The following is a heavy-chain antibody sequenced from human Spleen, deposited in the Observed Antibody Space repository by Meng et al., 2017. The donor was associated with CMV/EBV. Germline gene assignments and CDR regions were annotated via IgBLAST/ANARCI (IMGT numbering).Heavy chain of an antibody. D-gene: IGHD4-17*01. J-gene: IGHJ4*02. CDR3: ARGPDYGDYPYYFDY. CDR2: ISSSSSTI. CDR1: GSSFSRYS. Sequence: GESLKISCAASGSSFSRYSMNWVRQAPGKGLEWVSSISSSSSTIYYADSVKGRFTISRDNAKNSLYLQMNSLRAEDTAVYYCARGPDYGDYPYYFDYWGQGTLVTVSS. V-gene: IGHV3-48*04.